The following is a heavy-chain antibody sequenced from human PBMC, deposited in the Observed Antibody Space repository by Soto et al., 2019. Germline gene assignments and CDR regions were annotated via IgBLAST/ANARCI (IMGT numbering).Heavy chain of an antibody. J-gene: IGHJ4*02. V-gene: IGHV4-59*11. CDR3: ARVGGRWQYFDWFYYVDA. D-gene: IGHD3-9*01. Sequence: SETLSLTCTVSGGSIGGRYWSWIRQPPGKGLGWIGYVYYSGSSTSNPSLKSRVTMSADTSKNQLSLKVRSVTAADTAVYYCARVGGRWQYFDWFYYVDAGGQGALVTVSS. CDR2: VYYSGSS. CDR1: GGSIGGRY.